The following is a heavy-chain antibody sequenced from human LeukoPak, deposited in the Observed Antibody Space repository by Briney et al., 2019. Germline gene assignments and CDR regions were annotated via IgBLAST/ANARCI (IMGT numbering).Heavy chain of an antibody. J-gene: IGHJ5*02. Sequence: ASVTVSCKASGYTFTSYGISWVRQAPGQGLEWMGWISAYNGNTNYAQKLQGRVTMTTDTSTSTAYMELRSLRSDDTAVYYCARDTVVPAAIPKFDPWGQGTLVTVSS. V-gene: IGHV1-18*01. D-gene: IGHD2-2*01. CDR3: ARDTVVPAAIPKFDP. CDR1: GYTFTSYG. CDR2: ISAYNGNT.